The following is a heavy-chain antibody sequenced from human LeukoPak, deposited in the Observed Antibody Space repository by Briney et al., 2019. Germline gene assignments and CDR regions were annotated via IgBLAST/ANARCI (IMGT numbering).Heavy chain of an antibody. CDR2: IGGSGIGHST. J-gene: IGHJ3*02. CDR3: ARVRDSSAYLLRPAFDI. V-gene: IGHV3-23*01. CDR1: GFTFSTHG. D-gene: IGHD3-22*01. Sequence: GGTLRLSCVGSGFTFSTHGMNWVRQAPGKGLEWVSGIGGSGIGHSTHYADSVKGRFTISRDNSKNMVYLQMNRLRAEDTAVYYCARVRDSSAYLLRPAFDIWGQGTMVPVSS.